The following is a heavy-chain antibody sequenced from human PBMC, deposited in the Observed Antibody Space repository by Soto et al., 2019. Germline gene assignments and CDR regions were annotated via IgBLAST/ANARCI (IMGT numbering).Heavy chain of an antibody. CDR3: ARDGVGVTAFWGYLDY. J-gene: IGHJ4*02. V-gene: IGHV3-33*01. D-gene: IGHD2-8*01. CDR1: GSIFRGYD. Sequence: QVQLVESGGGVVQPGRSLRLSCAASGSIFRGYDMHWIRQAPGKGLEWVVVIRFDGSNINYADSVMGRFTISRDNSKNTLYLEMNSLRVEDTAVYYCARDGVGVTAFWGYLDYWGQGKLVTVSS. CDR2: IRFDGSNI.